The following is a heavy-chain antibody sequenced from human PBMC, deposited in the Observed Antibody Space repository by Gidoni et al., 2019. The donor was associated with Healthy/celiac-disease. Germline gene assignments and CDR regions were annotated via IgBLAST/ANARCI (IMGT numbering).Heavy chain of an antibody. J-gene: IGHJ4*02. CDR2: VSYTGCT. CDR3: ARVDIAAALHYFDS. Sequence: QVPLQDSGPGLVKRSETLSLTCSVSGASISSHYWRWIRQPPGKGLEWIGYVSYTGCTNYNPSLNSRVTISPDTSNNQFSLKMSSVTAADTAVYHCARVDIAAALHYFDSWGQGTLVTVSS. D-gene: IGHD5-12*01. CDR1: GASISSHY. V-gene: IGHV4-59*11.